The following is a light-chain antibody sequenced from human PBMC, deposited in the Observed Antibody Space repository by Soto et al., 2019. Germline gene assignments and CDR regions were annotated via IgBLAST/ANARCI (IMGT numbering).Light chain of an antibody. CDR1: QSVSSY. CDR2: DAS. Sequence: EIVLTQSPATLSLSPGEGATLSCRASQSVSSYLAWCQQKPGQAPRLLIYDASNRATGIPARFSGSGSGTDFTLIISSLEPEDFAVYYGQQRSNWPVTFGLGTKVEV. CDR3: QQRSNWPVT. V-gene: IGKV3-11*01. J-gene: IGKJ1*01.